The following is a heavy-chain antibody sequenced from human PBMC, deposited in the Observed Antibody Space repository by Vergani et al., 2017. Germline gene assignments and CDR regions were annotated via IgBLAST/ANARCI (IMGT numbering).Heavy chain of an antibody. V-gene: IGHV3-23*01. D-gene: IGHD2-2*02. CDR3: ARVGYTGGSYVFFF. J-gene: IGHJ4*02. CDR1: GFTFSACP. CDR2: ISARYPST. Sequence: EVQLLQSGGGVIQPGGSVRLSCAASGFTFSACPMTWVRQAPGKGLEWVSAISARYPSTYYADSVRGRFTISGDTSKNTLYLQMNNLRAEDTAVYFCARVGYTGGSYVFFFWGQGTLVTVSS.